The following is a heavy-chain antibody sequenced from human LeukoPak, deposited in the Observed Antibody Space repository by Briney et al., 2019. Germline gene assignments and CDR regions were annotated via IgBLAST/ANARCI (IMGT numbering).Heavy chain of an antibody. Sequence: SGTLSLTCNVSGESISSGNYYWTWTRQPAGKGLEWIGRIHSSGFANYNRSLKSRVTISRDTSKNQLSLKVSSVTAADTAVYFCVSSRVATPPYNYGMDVWGQGTTVVVSS. V-gene: IGHV4-61*02. CDR1: GESISSGNYY. CDR3: VSSRVATPPYNYGMDV. J-gene: IGHJ6*02. D-gene: IGHD3-3*01. CDR2: IHSSGFA.